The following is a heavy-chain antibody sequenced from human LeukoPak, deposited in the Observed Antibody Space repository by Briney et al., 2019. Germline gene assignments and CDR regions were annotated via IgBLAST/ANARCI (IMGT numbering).Heavy chain of an antibody. V-gene: IGHV4-39*01. D-gene: IGHD3-16*01. J-gene: IGHJ3*02. CDR3: ARHLIHHDAFDI. CDR2: IYYSGSS. CDR1: GGSINTSSYQ. Sequence: SETLSLTCTVSGGSINTSSYQWAWIRQPPRKGLEWIGSIYYSGSSYYNPSLKSRVAISVDMSKNQFSLRLSSVTAADTAVYYCARHLIHHDAFDIWGQGTMLTVSS.